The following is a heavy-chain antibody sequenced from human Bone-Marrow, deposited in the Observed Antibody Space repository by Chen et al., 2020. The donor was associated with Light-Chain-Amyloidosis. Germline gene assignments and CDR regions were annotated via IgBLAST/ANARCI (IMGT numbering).Heavy chain of an antibody. J-gene: IGHJ4*02. CDR2: IHPDYSDA. Sequence: EVQLEQSGPEVKKPGEALKISCKGSGYTFPTYWIGWARQMPGKGLEWMGVIHPDYSDARYSPSFEGQVTISADTSITTAYLQGRSLKASDNAMYYCARRRDGYNCDYWGEGTLVNVSS. CDR3: ARRRDGYNCDY. CDR1: GYTFPTYW. D-gene: IGHD5-12*01. V-gene: IGHV5-51*01.